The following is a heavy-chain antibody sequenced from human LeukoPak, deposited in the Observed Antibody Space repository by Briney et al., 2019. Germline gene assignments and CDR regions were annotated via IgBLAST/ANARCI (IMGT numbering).Heavy chain of an antibody. Sequence: SVKVSCKASGYTFTGYYMHWVRQAPGQGLEWMGWINPNSGGTNYAQKFQGRVTMTRDTSISTAYMELSRLRSDDTAVYYCASDNYYDSSGYYDYWGQGTLVTVSS. D-gene: IGHD3-22*01. CDR3: ASDNYYDSSGYYDY. CDR2: INPNSGGT. V-gene: IGHV1-2*02. CDR1: GYTFTGYY. J-gene: IGHJ4*02.